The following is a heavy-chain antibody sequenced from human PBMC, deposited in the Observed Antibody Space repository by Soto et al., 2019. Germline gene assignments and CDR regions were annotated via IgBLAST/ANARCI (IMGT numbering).Heavy chain of an antibody. D-gene: IGHD5-18*01. V-gene: IGHV3-23*01. CDR3: AKVDTAMVNFRYYYGMDV. CDR1: GFTFSSYA. Sequence: GGSLRLSCAASGFTFSSYAMSWVRQAPGKGLERVSAISGSGGSTYYADSVKGRFTISRDNSKNTLYLQMNSLRAEDTAVYYCAKVDTAMVNFRYYYGMDVWGQGTTVTVSS. CDR2: ISGSGGST. J-gene: IGHJ6*02.